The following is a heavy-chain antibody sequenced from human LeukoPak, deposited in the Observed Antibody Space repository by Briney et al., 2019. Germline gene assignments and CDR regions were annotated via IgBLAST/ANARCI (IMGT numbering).Heavy chain of an antibody. D-gene: IGHD1-26*01. CDR1: GGSFSGYY. CDR3: ARVPELLPWVDY. J-gene: IGHJ4*02. CDR2: INHSGST. V-gene: IGHV4-34*01. Sequence: SETLSLTCAVYGGSFSGYYWSWIRQPPGKGLEWIGEINHSGSTNYNPSLKSRVTISVDTSKNQFSLKLSSVTAADTAVYYCARVPELLPWVDYWGQGTLVTVSS.